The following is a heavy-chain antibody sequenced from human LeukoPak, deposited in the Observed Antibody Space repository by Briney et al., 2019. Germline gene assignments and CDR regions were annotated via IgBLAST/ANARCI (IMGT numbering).Heavy chain of an antibody. J-gene: IGHJ4*02. CDR3: GCGYCSGGSCYSFHY. Sequence: GGSLRLSCAASGFTFSSYWMSWVRQAPGKGLEWVSSISSSSSYIYYADSVKGRFTISRDNAKNSLYLQMNSLRAEDTAVYYCGCGYCSGGSCYSFHYWGQGTLVTVSS. V-gene: IGHV3-21*01. CDR2: ISSSSSYI. D-gene: IGHD2-15*01. CDR1: GFTFSSYW.